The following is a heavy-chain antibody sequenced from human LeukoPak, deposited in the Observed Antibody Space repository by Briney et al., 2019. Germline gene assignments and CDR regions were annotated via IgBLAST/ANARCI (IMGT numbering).Heavy chain of an antibody. V-gene: IGHV3-7*01. CDR3: ARSVDTAMAYYYYYMDV. J-gene: IGHJ6*03. D-gene: IGHD5-18*01. Sequence: GGSLRLSCAVSGFTFSSYWMSWVRQAPGKGLEWVANIKQDGSEKYYVDSVKGRFTISRDNAKNSLYLQMNSLRAEDTAVYYCARSVDTAMAYYYYYMDVWGKGTTVTVSS. CDR2: IKQDGSEK. CDR1: GFTFSSYW.